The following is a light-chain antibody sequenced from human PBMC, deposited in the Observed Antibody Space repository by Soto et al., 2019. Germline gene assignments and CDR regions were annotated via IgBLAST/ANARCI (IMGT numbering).Light chain of an antibody. CDR2: EVS. CDR3: SSYAGSNHLL. CDR1: SSDVGGSNY. J-gene: IGLJ2*01. V-gene: IGLV2-8*01. Sequence: QSVLTQPPSASGSPGHSVTISCTGTSSDVGGSNYVSWYQQHPGKAPQLMIYEVSRRPSGVPDRFSGSKSGNTASLPVSGLQAEDEADYYCSSYAGSNHLLFGGGTKLTVL.